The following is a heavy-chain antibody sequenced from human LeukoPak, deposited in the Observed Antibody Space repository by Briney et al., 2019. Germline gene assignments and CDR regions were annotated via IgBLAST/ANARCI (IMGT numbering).Heavy chain of an antibody. D-gene: IGHD3-9*01. Sequence: GGSLRLSCTASGFTFNEYAMSWVRQAPGKGLEWVSAISGSGGSAYYADSVKGRFTISRDNSKNTLYLQMNSLRAEDTAVYYCAKTNDILTGGDYWGQGTLVTVSS. J-gene: IGHJ4*02. V-gene: IGHV3-23*01. CDR2: ISGSGGSA. CDR3: AKTNDILTGGDY. CDR1: GFTFNEYA.